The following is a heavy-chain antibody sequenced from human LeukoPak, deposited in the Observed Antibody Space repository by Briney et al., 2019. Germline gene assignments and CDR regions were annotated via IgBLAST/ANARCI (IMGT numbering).Heavy chain of an antibody. Sequence: ASVKVSCKASGYTFTSYGISWVRQAPGQGLEWMGWISAYNGNTNYAQKLQGRVTMTTDTSTSTAYMELRSLRSDDTAVYYCARDSPIAAAWGTLGYWGQGTLVTVSS. D-gene: IGHD6-13*01. J-gene: IGHJ4*02. CDR3: ARDSPIAAAWGTLGY. V-gene: IGHV1-18*01. CDR2: ISAYNGNT. CDR1: GYTFTSYG.